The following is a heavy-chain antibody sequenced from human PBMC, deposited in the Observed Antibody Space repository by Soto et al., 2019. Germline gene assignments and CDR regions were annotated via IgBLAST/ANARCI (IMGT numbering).Heavy chain of an antibody. CDR2: ISANTGDT. Sequence: QVQLAQSGAEVKKPGASITVSCKASGYSFSTNGVSWVRQAPGQGLEWMGWISANTGDTLYAEKFEDRITLTADTPTPTAYMELRSQRPDDTATYFCSTDKSEFKFGPWGQGNLITVSS. J-gene: IGHJ5*02. V-gene: IGHV1-18*04. CDR3: STDKSEFKFGP. D-gene: IGHD3-10*01. CDR1: GYSFSTNG.